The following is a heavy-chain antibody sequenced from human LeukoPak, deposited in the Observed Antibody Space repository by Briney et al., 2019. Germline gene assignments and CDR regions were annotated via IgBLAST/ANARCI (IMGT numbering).Heavy chain of an antibody. Sequence: PGGSLRLSCAASGFTFSSYAMSWVRQAPGKGLEWVSAISGSGGSTYYADSVKGRFTISRDNSKNTLYLQMNSLRAEDTAVYYCARWRCSPSSSSCSQWDYWGQGTLVTVSS. V-gene: IGHV3-23*01. CDR2: ISGSGGST. CDR1: GFTFSSYA. CDR3: ARWRCSPSSSSCSQWDY. D-gene: IGHD2-2*01. J-gene: IGHJ4*02.